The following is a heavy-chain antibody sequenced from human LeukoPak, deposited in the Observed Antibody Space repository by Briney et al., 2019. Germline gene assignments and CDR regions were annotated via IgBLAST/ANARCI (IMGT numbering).Heavy chain of an antibody. CDR2: INQSGSI. CDR1: GGSFSGYY. Sequence: LKPSGTLSLTCAVYGGSFSGYYWNWIRQPPEKGLEWIGEINQSGSINYNPSLKSRVTMSVDTSKNQFSLKLSSVTAADTAVYYCARGSYGDYGFKHWYFDLWGRGTLVTVSS. CDR3: ARGSYGDYGFKHWYFDL. V-gene: IGHV4-34*01. D-gene: IGHD4-17*01. J-gene: IGHJ2*01.